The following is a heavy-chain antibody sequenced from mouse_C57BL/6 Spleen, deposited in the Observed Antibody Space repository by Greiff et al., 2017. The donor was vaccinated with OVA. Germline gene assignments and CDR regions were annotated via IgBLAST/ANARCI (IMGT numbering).Heavy chain of an antibody. D-gene: IGHD2-5*01. Sequence: VQLQQPGAELVKPGASVKLSCKASGYTFTSYWMQWVKQRPGQGLEWIGEIDPSDSFTNYNRKFKGKATLTVDTSSSTAYMQLSSLTSEDSAVYYCARGESNYDYWGQGTTLTVSS. CDR3: ARGESNYDY. CDR2: IDPSDSFT. CDR1: GYTFTSYW. V-gene: IGHV1-50*01. J-gene: IGHJ2*01.